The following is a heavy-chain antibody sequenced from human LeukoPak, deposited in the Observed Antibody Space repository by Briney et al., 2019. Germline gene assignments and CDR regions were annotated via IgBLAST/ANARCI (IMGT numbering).Heavy chain of an antibody. CDR2: ISYDGSNK. J-gene: IGHJ6*02. V-gene: IGHV3-30*18. Sequence: GGSLRLSCAASGFTFSSYGMHWVRQAPGKGLEWVAVISYDGSNKYYADSVKGRFTISRDNSKNTLYLQMNSLRAEDTAVYHCANAAPPSSYNWNKSTYYYYYGMDVWGQGTTVTVSS. D-gene: IGHD1-1*01. CDR1: GFTFSSYG. CDR3: ANAAPPSSYNWNKSTYYYYYGMDV.